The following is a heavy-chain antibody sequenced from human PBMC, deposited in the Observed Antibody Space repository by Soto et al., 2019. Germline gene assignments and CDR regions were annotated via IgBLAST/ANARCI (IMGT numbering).Heavy chain of an antibody. Sequence: QVQLVQSGAEVKKPGASVKVSCKASGYTFTSYGISWVRQAPGQGLEWMGWISAYNGNTNYAQKLQGRVTMTTDTSTSTAYMELRSLRSDDTAVYYWARGSIVRGNNHYYYYSYGMDGWGQGTTVTVS. CDR1: GYTFTSYG. V-gene: IGHV1-18*04. J-gene: IGHJ6*02. CDR2: ISAYNGNT. CDR3: ARGSIVRGNNHYYYYSYGMDG. D-gene: IGHD3-10*01.